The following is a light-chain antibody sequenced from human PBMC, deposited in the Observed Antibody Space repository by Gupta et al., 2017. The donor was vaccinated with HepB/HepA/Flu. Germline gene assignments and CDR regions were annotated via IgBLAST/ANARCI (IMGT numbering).Light chain of an antibody. CDR1: QALVYSDGNTY. Sequence: DVVMTQSTLSLHVTLGQPASISCRSSQALVYSDGNTYLSWFQQRPGQSPRRLIYKVSDRDSGVPDRFSGSGSGNGYTLRISRVEADDVGIYYCMQASHWPLTFGGGTKVEIK. CDR2: KVS. V-gene: IGKV2-30*01. J-gene: IGKJ4*01. CDR3: MQASHWPLT.